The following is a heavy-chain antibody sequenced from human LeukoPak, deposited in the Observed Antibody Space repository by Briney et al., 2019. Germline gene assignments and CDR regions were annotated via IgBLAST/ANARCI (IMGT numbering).Heavy chain of an antibody. CDR3: ARALITMVRGVMIPPLGY. Sequence: ASVKVSCKASGYTFTSYAMHWARQAPGQRLEWMGWINAGNGNTKYSQKFQGRVTITRDTSASTAYMELSSLRSEDTAVYYCARALITMVRGVMIPPLGYWGQGTLVTVSS. J-gene: IGHJ4*02. V-gene: IGHV1-3*01. CDR2: INAGNGNT. D-gene: IGHD3-10*01. CDR1: GYTFTSYA.